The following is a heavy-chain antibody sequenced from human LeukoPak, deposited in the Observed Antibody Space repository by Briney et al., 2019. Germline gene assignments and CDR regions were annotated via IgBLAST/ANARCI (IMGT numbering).Heavy chain of an antibody. CDR1: RFTFSSYW. CDR2: INQDGSEK. D-gene: IGHD6-13*01. J-gene: IGHJ4*02. CDR3: ASAIAAADAY. Sequence: GGSLRLSCAGSRFTFSSYWMTWVRQAPGKGLEWVANINQDGSEKCCVDSVKGRFSISRDNTKNSVYLQMNSLRAEDTAVYFCASAIAAADAYWGQGTLVTVSS. V-gene: IGHV3-7*01.